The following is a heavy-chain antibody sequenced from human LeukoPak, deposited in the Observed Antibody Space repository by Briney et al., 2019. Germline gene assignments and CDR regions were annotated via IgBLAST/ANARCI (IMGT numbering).Heavy chain of an antibody. CDR3: ARDSAVGATKNDAFDI. V-gene: IGHV4-39*07. J-gene: IGHJ3*02. CDR2: VHYSGGS. D-gene: IGHD1-26*01. Sequence: SETLSLTCTVSGGSISSSTYYWGWIRQSPGKGLEWIGSVHYSGGSYYSPSLKSRVTISLNTSKNQFSLKLSSVTAADTAVYYCARDSAVGATKNDAFDIWGQGTMVTVSS. CDR1: GGSISSSTYY.